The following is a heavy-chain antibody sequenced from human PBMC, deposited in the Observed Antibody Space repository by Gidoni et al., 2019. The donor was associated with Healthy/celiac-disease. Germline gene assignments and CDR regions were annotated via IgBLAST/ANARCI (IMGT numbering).Heavy chain of an antibody. CDR2: IWYDGSNK. J-gene: IGHJ6*02. CDR1: GFTFSSYG. CDR3: ARGESRSSWYVAYYYGMDV. Sequence: QVQLVESGGGVVQPGRSLRLSWAASGFTFSSYGMHWGRQGPGKGLEWVAVIWYDGSNKYYADSGKGRFTISRDNSKNTLYLQMNSLRAEDTAVYYCARGESRSSWYVAYYYGMDVWGQGTTVTVSS. D-gene: IGHD6-13*01. V-gene: IGHV3-33*01.